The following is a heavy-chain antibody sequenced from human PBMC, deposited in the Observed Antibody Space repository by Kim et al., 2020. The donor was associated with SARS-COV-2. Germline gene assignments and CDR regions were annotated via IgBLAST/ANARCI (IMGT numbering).Heavy chain of an antibody. D-gene: IGHD1-26*01. J-gene: IGHJ6*02. V-gene: IGHV4-59*01. CDR2: IHYSGST. CDR3: AGSGSYYPYYYYGMDV. Sequence: SETLSLTCTVSGGSISSYYWSWIRQPPGKGLEWIGYIHYSGSTNYNPSLKSRVTISVDTSKNQFSLKLSSVTAADTAVYYCAGSGSYYPYYYYGMDVWGQGTTVTVSS. CDR1: GGSISSYY.